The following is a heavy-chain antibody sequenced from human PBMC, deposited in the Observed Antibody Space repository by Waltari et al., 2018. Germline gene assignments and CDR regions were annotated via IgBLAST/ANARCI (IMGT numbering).Heavy chain of an antibody. D-gene: IGHD5-18*01. Sequence: QLQLQESGPGLVKPSETLSLTCTVSGGSISSSSYYWGWIRQPPGKGLEWIGRIYDSGSTDYNPALKSRVTISVDTSKNQFSLKLSSVTAADTAVYYCARPNTAMATGPFDYWGQGTLVTVSS. CDR3: ARPNTAMATGPFDY. CDR1: GGSISSSSYY. V-gene: IGHV4-39*07. J-gene: IGHJ4*02. CDR2: IYDSGST.